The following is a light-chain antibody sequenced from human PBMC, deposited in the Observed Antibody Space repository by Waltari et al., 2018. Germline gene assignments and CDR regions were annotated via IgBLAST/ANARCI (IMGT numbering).Light chain of an antibody. CDR2: DVS. CDR3: NSYAGSSSWV. CDR1: SSDVGFYNY. V-gene: IGLV2-14*01. J-gene: IGLJ3*02. Sequence: QSALTQPASVSGSPGQSITISCTGTSSDVGFYNYVSWYQQHPGKAPKLMIYDVSERPSGVSNRFSGSKSSNTASLTISGRQAEDEADYYCNSYAGSSSWVFGGGTKLTVL.